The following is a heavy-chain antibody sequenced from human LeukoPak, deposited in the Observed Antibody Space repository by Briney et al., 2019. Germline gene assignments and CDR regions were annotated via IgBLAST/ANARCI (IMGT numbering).Heavy chain of an antibody. CDR3: ARDTLYCSGGSCYSAFDI. D-gene: IGHD2-15*01. V-gene: IGHV4-59*01. CDR2: IYYSGST. J-gene: IGHJ3*02. CDR1: GGSISSYY. Sequence: SETLSLTCTVSGGSISSYYWSWIRQPPGKGLEWIGYIYYSGSTNYNPSLKSRVTISVDTSKNQFSLKLSSVTAADTAVYYCARDTLYCSGGSCYSAFDIWAKGQWSPSLQ.